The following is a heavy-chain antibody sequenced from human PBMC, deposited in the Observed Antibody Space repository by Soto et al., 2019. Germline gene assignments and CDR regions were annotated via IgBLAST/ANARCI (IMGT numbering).Heavy chain of an antibody. CDR1: GGSFSGYY. CDR3: ARGRGGPYSSSWYGNFDY. Sequence: SETLSLTCAVYGGSFSGYYWSWIRQPPGKGLEWIGEINHSGSTNYNPSLKSRVTISVDTSKNQFSLKLSSVTAADTAVYYCARGRGGPYSSSWYGNFDYWGQGTLVTVSS. D-gene: IGHD6-13*01. V-gene: IGHV4-34*01. J-gene: IGHJ4*02. CDR2: INHSGST.